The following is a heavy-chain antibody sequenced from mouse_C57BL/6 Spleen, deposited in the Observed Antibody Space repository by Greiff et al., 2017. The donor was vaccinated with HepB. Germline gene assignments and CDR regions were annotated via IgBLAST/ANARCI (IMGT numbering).Heavy chain of an antibody. Sequence: EVMLVESGGGLVQPGGSMKLSCVASGFTFSNYWMNWVRQSPEKGLEWVAQIRLKSDNYATHYAESVKGRFTISRDDSKSSVYLQMNNLRAEDTGIYYCTEVNGYDGYFDVWGTGTTVTVSS. D-gene: IGHD2-2*01. V-gene: IGHV6-3*01. CDR3: TEVNGYDGYFDV. J-gene: IGHJ1*03. CDR2: IRLKSDNYAT. CDR1: GFTFSNYW.